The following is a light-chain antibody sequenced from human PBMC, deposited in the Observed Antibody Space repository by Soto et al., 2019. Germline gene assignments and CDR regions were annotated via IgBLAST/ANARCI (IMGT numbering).Light chain of an antibody. Sequence: QSALTQPASVSGSPGQSITIPCTGTISDVGGYDYVSWYQQHPGKAPKLMIYEVSNRPSGVSNRFSGSKSANTASLTISGLQAEDEADYYCCSYTSRSTRVFGGGTKLTVL. J-gene: IGLJ3*02. CDR2: EVS. CDR1: ISDVGGYDY. V-gene: IGLV2-14*01. CDR3: CSYTSRSTRV.